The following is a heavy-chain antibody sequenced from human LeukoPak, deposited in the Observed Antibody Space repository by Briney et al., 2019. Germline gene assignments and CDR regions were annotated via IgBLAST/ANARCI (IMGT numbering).Heavy chain of an antibody. V-gene: IGHV4-31*03. CDR2: IYYSGST. J-gene: IGHJ4*02. CDR3: ARAQYVDTFDY. Sequence: SETLSLTCTVSGGSISSSSYYWGWIRQPPGKGLEWIGYIYYSGSTYYNPSLKSRVTISVDTSKNQFSLKLSSVTAADTAVYYCARAQYVDTFDYWGQGTLVTVSS. CDR1: GGSISSSSYY. D-gene: IGHD5-18*01.